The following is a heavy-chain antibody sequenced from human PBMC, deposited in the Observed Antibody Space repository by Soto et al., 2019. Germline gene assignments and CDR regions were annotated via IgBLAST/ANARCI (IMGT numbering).Heavy chain of an antibody. Sequence: QVQLQESGPGLVKPSETLSLTCTVSGGSISSYYWSWIRQPPGKGLEWIGYIYYSGSTNYNPSLKSRVTISVDTSKNQFSLKLSSVTAADTAVYYCARDSGGTAARRGPFDYWGQGTLVTVSS. V-gene: IGHV4-59*01. CDR1: GGSISSYY. J-gene: IGHJ4*02. D-gene: IGHD6-6*01. CDR2: IYYSGST. CDR3: ARDSGGTAARRGPFDY.